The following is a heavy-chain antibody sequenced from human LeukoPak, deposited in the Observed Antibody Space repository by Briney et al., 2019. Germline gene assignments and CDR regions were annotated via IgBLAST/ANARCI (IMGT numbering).Heavy chain of an antibody. D-gene: IGHD3-10*01. CDR1: GFTFSSYG. J-gene: IGHJ4*02. CDR3: AKDPDYYGSGSSTDY. Sequence: GGSLRLSCAASGFTFSSYGMHWVRQAPGKGLEWVAVISYDGSNKYYADSVKGRFTISRDNSKNTLYLQMNSLRAEDTAVYYCAKDPDYYGSGSSTDYWGQGTLVTVSS. CDR2: ISYDGSNK. V-gene: IGHV3-30*18.